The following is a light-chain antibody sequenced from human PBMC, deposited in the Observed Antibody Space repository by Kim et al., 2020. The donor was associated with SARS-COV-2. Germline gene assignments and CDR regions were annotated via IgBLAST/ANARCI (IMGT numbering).Light chain of an antibody. V-gene: IGKV1-5*03. CDR1: QIITSW. Sequence: DIQMTQSPSTLSASVGDRVTITCRASQIITSWLAWYQQRPGKAPKLLIYKASTLESGVPSRFSGSGSGTEFTLTITGLQPDDFATYYCQQYDTYWTFGQGTKVDIK. CDR3: QQYDTYWT. CDR2: KAS. J-gene: IGKJ1*01.